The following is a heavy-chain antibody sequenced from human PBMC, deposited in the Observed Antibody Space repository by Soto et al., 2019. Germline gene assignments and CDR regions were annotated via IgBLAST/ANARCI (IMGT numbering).Heavy chain of an antibody. CDR3: AKDDLAYCGCYCYSFDY. J-gene: IGHJ4*02. CDR2: ISYDGSNK. CDR1: GFTFSSYG. D-gene: IGHD2-21*02. Sequence: QVQLVESGGGVVQPGRSLRLSCAASGFTFSSYGMHWVRQAPGKGLEWVAVISYDGSNKYYADSVKGRFTISRDNSKNTLYLQMNSLRAEDTAVYYCAKDDLAYCGCYCYSFDYWGQGTLVTVSS. V-gene: IGHV3-30*18.